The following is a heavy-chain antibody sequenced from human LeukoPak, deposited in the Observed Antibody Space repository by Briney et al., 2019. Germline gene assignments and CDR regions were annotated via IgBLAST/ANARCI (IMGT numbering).Heavy chain of an antibody. CDR1: GFTFSSYA. V-gene: IGHV3-23*01. Sequence: GALRLSCAASGFTFSSYAMSWVRQAPGKGLEWVSAISGSGGSTYYADSVKGRFTISRDNSKNTLYLQMNSLRAEDTAVYYCAKVHRAAAARGSVDYWGQGTLVTVSS. J-gene: IGHJ4*02. D-gene: IGHD6-13*01. CDR3: AKVHRAAAARGSVDY. CDR2: ISGSGGST.